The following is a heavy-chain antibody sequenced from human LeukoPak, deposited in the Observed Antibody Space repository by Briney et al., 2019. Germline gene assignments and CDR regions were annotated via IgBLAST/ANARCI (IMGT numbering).Heavy chain of an antibody. J-gene: IGHJ4*02. CDR2: ISSSSSYI. CDR3: ARAPRITIFGVGGY. CDR1: GFTFSSYS. D-gene: IGHD3-3*01. Sequence: GGSLRLSCAASGFTFSSYSMNRVRQAPGKGLEWVSSISSSSSYIYYADSVKGRFTISRDNAKNSLYLQMNSLRAEDTAVYYCARAPRITIFGVGGYWGQGTLVTVSS. V-gene: IGHV3-21*01.